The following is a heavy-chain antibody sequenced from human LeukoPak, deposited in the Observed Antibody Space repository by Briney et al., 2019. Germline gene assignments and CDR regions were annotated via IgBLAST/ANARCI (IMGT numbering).Heavy chain of an antibody. Sequence: SETLSLTCTVSGGSISSGGYYWSWIRQHPGKGLEWIGYIYYSGSTYYNPSLKSRVTISVDTPKNQFSLKLSSVTAADTAVYYCARVKHSNDYYWLSEWINYYYYYYMDVWGKGTTVTVSS. CDR1: GGSISSGGYY. V-gene: IGHV4-31*03. D-gene: IGHD2-21*01. CDR3: ARVKHSNDYYWLSEWINYYYYYYMDV. J-gene: IGHJ6*03. CDR2: IYYSGST.